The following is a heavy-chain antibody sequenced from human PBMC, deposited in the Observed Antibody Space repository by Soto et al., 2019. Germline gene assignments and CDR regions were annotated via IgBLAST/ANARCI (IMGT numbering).Heavy chain of an antibody. J-gene: IGHJ6*03. CDR1: GGSISTYY. CDR2: IYYTGST. CDR3: ARGRYDVLTGYYPWSYHYYMDV. V-gene: IGHV4-59*01. Sequence: PSETLSLTCTVSGGSISTYYWSWVRQPPGKGPEWIGYIYYTGSTNYNSSLKSRVTISVDTSKNQFSLKLSSVTAADTAVYYCARGRYDVLTGYYPWSYHYYMDVWGKGTTVTVSS. D-gene: IGHD3-9*01.